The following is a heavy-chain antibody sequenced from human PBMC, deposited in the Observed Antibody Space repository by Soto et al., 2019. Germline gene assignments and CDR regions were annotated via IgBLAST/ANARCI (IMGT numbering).Heavy chain of an antibody. CDR3: AASYGSGYRAFDY. V-gene: IGHV1-69*02. CDR1: GDTFSFYT. CDR2: INPIVSMS. J-gene: IGHJ4*02. D-gene: IGHD3-10*01. Sequence: QVQLVQSGTEVKKPGSSVKVSCKASGDTFSFYTINWVRQAPGLGLEWVGRINPIVSMSNYAQKFQGRVSXTXDXSTSTAYMELGSLRSDDTAMYFCAASYGSGYRAFDYWGQGALVIVSS.